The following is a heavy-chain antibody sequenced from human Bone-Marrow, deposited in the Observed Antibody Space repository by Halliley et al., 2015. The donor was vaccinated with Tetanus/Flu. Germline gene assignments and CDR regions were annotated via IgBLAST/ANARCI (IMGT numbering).Heavy chain of an antibody. V-gene: IGHV2-70*13. D-gene: IGHD1-1*01. CDR2: TDWDDDK. J-gene: IGHJ4*02. CDR1: GFSLSTSGMC. Sequence: LVKPTQTLILTCTFSGFSLSTSGMCVSWIRRPPGKALEWLALTDWDDDKYYSASLRTRLTISKDTSRNQVVFTLTNVDPVDTATYYCARTRTSFSDSYSFAFWGQGALVTVSS. CDR3: ARTRTSFSDSYSFAF.